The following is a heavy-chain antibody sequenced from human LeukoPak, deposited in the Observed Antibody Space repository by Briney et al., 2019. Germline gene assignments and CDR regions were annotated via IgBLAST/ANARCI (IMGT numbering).Heavy chain of an antibody. CDR3: VCPESGYSHGYGY. J-gene: IGHJ4*02. CDR2: ISDNGGST. Sequence: PGGSLRLSCAASGFTFNTYAMSWVRQSPGKGLEYVSAISDNGGSTFYADSVKGRFTISRDNSKNTLYLQMRSLRAEDTALYYCVCPESGYSHGYGYWGQGTLVTVSS. CDR1: GFTFNTYA. D-gene: IGHD5-18*01. V-gene: IGHV3-64D*09.